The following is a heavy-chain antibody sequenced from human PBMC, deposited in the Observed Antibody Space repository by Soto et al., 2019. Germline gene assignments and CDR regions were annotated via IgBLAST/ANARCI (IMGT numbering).Heavy chain of an antibody. CDR3: ARDRGSYALDS. J-gene: IGHJ4*02. D-gene: IGHD1-26*01. CDR1: GYTCTSYG. V-gene: IGHV1-18*01. Sequence: QVPLVQSGAEVKKHGASVKVSCKASGYTCTSYGISWVRPAPGQGLEWMGWISAYNGNTNYAQKLHGRVTMTTDTATSTAYMELRRVICDDTAVYYCARDRGSYALDSWGQGTLVTFSA. CDR2: ISAYNGNT.